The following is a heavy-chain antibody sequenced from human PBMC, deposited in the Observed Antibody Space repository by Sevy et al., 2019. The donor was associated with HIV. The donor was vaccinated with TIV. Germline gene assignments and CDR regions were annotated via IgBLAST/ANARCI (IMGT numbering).Heavy chain of an antibody. Sequence: GGSLRLSCVTSGFTFSSYAMSWVRQTPGKGLEWVSAIGGSADYTYYADSVKGRFTISRDNSKNTLYLQMNNLRADDTAVYYCARDPDILSGYPSHYFDYWGQGTLVTVSS. J-gene: IGHJ4*02. CDR3: ARDPDILSGYPSHYFDY. CDR1: GFTFSSYA. D-gene: IGHD3-9*01. CDR2: IGGSADYT. V-gene: IGHV3-23*01.